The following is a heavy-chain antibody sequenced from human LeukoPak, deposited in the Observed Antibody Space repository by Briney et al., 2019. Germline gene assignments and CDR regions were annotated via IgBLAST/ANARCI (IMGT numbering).Heavy chain of an antibody. J-gene: IGHJ5*02. V-gene: IGHV1-24*01. CDR1: GYTLTELS. CDR3: ARGGRSGSYSEFDP. Sequence: ASVKVSCKVSGYTLTELSMHWVRQAPGKGLEWMGGFDPEDGETIYAQKFQGRVTMTEDTSTDTAYMELSSLRSDDTAVYYCARGGRSGSYSEFDPWGQGTLVTVSS. D-gene: IGHD1-26*01. CDR2: FDPEDGET.